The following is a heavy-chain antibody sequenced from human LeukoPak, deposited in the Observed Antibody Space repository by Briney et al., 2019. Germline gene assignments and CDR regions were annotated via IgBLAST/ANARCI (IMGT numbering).Heavy chain of an antibody. V-gene: IGHV3-15*01. CDR3: TTDRNYDSSGQFFQH. Sequence: SGGSLRLSCAASGFTFSNAWMSWVRQAPGKGLEWVGRIKSKTDGGTTDYAAPVKGRFTISRDDSKNTLYLQMNSLKTEDTAVYYCTTDRNYDSSGQFFQHWGQGTLVTVSS. D-gene: IGHD3-22*01. J-gene: IGHJ1*01. CDR2: IKSKTDGGTT. CDR1: GFTFSNAW.